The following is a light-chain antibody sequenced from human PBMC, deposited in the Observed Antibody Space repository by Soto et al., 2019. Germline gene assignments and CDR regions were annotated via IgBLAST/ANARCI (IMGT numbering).Light chain of an antibody. J-gene: IGLJ1*01. CDR3: SSYAGTHIV. CDR1: SSDVGGYDY. Sequence: QSVLTQPPSASGSPGQSVTISCTGTSSDVGGYDYVSWYQQHPGKAPKLMIYDVTKRPSGVPDRFSGSKSANTASLTVSELQAEDEADYYCSSYAGTHIVFGTGTKVTVL. V-gene: IGLV2-8*01. CDR2: DVT.